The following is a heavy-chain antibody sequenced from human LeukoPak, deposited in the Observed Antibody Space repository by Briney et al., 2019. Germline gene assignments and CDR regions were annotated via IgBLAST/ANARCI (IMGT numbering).Heavy chain of an antibody. J-gene: IGHJ4*02. CDR2: IYYSGST. D-gene: IGHD6-19*01. Sequence: SETLSLTCTVSGGSISSYYWSWIRQPPGEGLEWIGYIYYSGSTNYNPSLKSRVTISVDTSKNQFSLKLSSVTAADTAVYYCARTTIAVAEIDYWGQGTLVTVSS. CDR3: ARTTIAVAEIDY. V-gene: IGHV4-59*08. CDR1: GGSISSYY.